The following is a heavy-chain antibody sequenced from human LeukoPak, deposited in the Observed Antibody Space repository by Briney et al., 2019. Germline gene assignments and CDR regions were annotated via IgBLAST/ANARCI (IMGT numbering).Heavy chain of an antibody. CDR2: INPNSGGA. CDR1: GYTFTGYY. CDR3: ARDGRFAAYEPDY. J-gene: IGHJ4*02. D-gene: IGHD1-26*01. V-gene: IGHV1-2*02. Sequence: GASVKVSCKASGYTFTGYYMHWVRQAPGQGLEWMGWINPNSGGANYAQKFQGRVTMTRDTSISTAYMELRSLRYDDTAVYYCARDGRFAAYEPDYWGQGTLVTVSS.